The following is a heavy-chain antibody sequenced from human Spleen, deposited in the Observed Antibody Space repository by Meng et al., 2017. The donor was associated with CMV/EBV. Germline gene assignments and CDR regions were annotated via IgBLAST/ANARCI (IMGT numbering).Heavy chain of an antibody. J-gene: IGHJ4*02. CDR1: GGSFSGYY. CDR2: IDHRGST. Sequence: GYGGSFSGYYWRWIRQPPGKGLEWIGEIDHRGSTNYSPSLRTRVTISVDTSKSQFSLKLSSVTAAVTAVYYCARRDGYNSRLKFDSWGQGTLVTVSS. V-gene: IGHV4-34*01. D-gene: IGHD5-24*01. CDR3: ARRDGYNSRLKFDS.